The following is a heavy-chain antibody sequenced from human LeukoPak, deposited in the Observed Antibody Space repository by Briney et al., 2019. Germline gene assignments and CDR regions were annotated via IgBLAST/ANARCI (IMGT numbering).Heavy chain of an antibody. CDR2: INWNGGST. Sequence: PGGSLRRSCAASGFTFYDYGMSWVRQAPGKGLEWVSGINWNGGSTGYAVSVRGRFSISRDNAKTSMYLQMNSLRAEDTALYHCARDRRPSGYWSGGSCFPSDYWGQGILVTVPS. D-gene: IGHD2-15*01. J-gene: IGHJ4*02. CDR1: GFTFYDYG. V-gene: IGHV3-20*01. CDR3: ARDRRPSGYWSGGSCFPSDY.